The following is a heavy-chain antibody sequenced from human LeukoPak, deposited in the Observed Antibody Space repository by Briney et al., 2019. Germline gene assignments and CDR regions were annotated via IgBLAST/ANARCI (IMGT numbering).Heavy chain of an antibody. CDR3: ARDGPGVADY. Sequence: PGGSLRLSCAASGFTFSSYAMHWVRQAPGKGLEYVSAISSNGGSTYYANSVKGRFTISRDNSKNTLYLQMGSLRAEDMAVYYCARDGPGVADYWGQGTLDTVSS. CDR2: ISSNGGST. CDR1: GFTFSSYA. V-gene: IGHV3-64*01. D-gene: IGHD2-8*01. J-gene: IGHJ4*02.